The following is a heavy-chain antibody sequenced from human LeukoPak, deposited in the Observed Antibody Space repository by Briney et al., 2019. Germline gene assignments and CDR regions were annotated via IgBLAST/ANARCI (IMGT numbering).Heavy chain of an antibody. Sequence: GGSLRLSCAASGFIFSTIYMSWVRQTPGQGLEWVANINVDGTAEYYVDSVKGRFTISRDNANNSLYLQMNSLRAEDTAVYYCARDPYRFAFDIWGQGTVVLVSS. J-gene: IGHJ3*02. CDR3: ARDPYRFAFDI. CDR2: INVDGTAE. V-gene: IGHV3-7*03. D-gene: IGHD1-26*01. CDR1: GFIFSTIY.